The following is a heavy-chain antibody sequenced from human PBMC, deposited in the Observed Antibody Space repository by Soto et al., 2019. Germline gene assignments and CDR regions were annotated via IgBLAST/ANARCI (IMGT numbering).Heavy chain of an antibody. Sequence: SETLSLTCTVSGGSVSSGSYYWSWIRQPPGKGLEWIGYIYYSGSTNYNPSLKSRVTISVDTSKNQFSLKLSSVTAADTAVYYCARDQITMVRGVSYYYGTDVWGQGTTVTVSS. CDR3: ARDQITMVRGVSYYYGTDV. V-gene: IGHV4-61*01. CDR2: IYYSGST. J-gene: IGHJ6*02. D-gene: IGHD3-10*01. CDR1: GGSVSSGSYY.